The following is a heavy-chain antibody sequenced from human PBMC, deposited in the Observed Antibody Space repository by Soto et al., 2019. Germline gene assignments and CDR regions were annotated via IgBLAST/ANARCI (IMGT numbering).Heavy chain of an antibody. J-gene: IGHJ3*02. D-gene: IGHD3-16*01. CDR1: GGSFSGYY. CDR2: INHSGST. CDR3: ARRKGAKGAFDI. Sequence: SETLSLTCAVYGGSFSGYYWSWIRQPPGKGLEWIGEINHSGSTNYNPSPKSRVTISVDTSKNQFSLKLSSVTAADTAVYYCARRKGAKGAFDIWGQGTMVTVSS. V-gene: IGHV4-34*01.